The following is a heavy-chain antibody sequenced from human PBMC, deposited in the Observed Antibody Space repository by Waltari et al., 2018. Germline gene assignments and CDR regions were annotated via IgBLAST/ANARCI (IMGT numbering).Heavy chain of an antibody. CDR3: AQRGGDGYNEPFDY. J-gene: IGHJ4*02. D-gene: IGHD5-12*01. CDR1: GLTFSSYR. CDR2: SSSSSSYI. V-gene: IGHV3-21*01. Sequence: VQLVASGGALVKPRGSLRLHCAASGLTFSSYRMNWVRRAPGKGLEWGSASSSSSSYINYADSVKGRFTISRDNAKNSLYLQMSSLRAEDTAVYYCAQRGGDGYNEPFDYWGQGTLVTVSS.